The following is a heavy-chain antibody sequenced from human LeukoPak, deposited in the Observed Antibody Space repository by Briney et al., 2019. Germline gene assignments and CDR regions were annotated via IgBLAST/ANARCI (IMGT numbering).Heavy chain of an antibody. Sequence: ASVKVSCKASGGTFSSFAISWVRQAPGQGLEWMGGIIPIFGTANYAQKFQGRVTITADESTSTAYMELSSLRSEDTAVYYCARDPREYSSSPDSDYWGQGTLVTVSS. CDR2: IIPIFGTA. V-gene: IGHV1-69*13. J-gene: IGHJ4*02. CDR3: ARDPREYSSSPDSDY. D-gene: IGHD6-6*01. CDR1: GGTFSSFA.